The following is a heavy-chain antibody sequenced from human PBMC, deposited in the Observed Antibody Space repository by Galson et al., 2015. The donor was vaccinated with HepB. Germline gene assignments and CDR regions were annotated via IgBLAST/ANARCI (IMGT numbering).Heavy chain of an antibody. CDR3: ARDFGAFGSGYGMDV. CDR2: ICTTRSNI. J-gene: IGHJ6*02. Sequence: SLRLSCAASGFTFSTYSMNWARQAPGKGLEWVSCICTTRSNIYYADSVKGRFTISRDNAKNSLNLQMNSLKVDGTAIYYCARDFGAFGSGYGMDVWGQGTTVTVSS. V-gene: IGHV3-21*01. CDR1: GFTFSTYS. D-gene: IGHD3-10*01.